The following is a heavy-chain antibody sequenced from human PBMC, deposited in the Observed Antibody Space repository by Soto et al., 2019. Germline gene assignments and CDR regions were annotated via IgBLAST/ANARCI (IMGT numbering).Heavy chain of an antibody. V-gene: IGHV1-2*02. Sequence: QVQLVQSGAEVKKPGASVKVSCTASGYTFTGYYMHWGRQAPGQGLAWMGWINPNSGGTNYAQKFQGRVTMTRDTSSSTAYMELSGLRSDDTAVDYCAREVTTVTTDYWGHGTLVTASS. CDR3: AREVTTVTTDY. CDR2: INPNSGGT. CDR1: GYTFTGYY. D-gene: IGHD4-17*01. J-gene: IGHJ4*01.